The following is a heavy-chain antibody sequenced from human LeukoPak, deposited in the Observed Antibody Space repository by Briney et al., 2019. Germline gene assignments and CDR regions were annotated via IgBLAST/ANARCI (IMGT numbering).Heavy chain of an antibody. CDR1: GFTFTTYS. V-gene: IGHV3-21*04. CDR2: ISSGSSAI. CDR3: AKDWLAYCGGDCQYYFDY. Sequence: GGSLRLSCEASGFTFTTYSMTWVRQAPGKGLEWVSIISSGSSAIFSADALKGRFTISRDDAKNLLYLQMNSLRAEDTAVYYCAKDWLAYCGGDCQYYFDYWGQGTLVTVSS. J-gene: IGHJ4*02. D-gene: IGHD2-21*02.